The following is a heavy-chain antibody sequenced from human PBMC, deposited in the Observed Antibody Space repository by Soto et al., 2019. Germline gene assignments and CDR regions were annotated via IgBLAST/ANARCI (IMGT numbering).Heavy chain of an antibody. D-gene: IGHD3-16*01. Sequence: XVSLRLSCTASGFTFSIYSMLGVRKAPGKGLEWVAAISGDSIYIYHSDSVRGRFTISRDNAKNSLYLQMNSLRVEDTATYYCVTGITHGEHSFPDSCGQRNLVTVSS. CDR3: VTGITHGEHSFPDS. CDR2: ISGDSIYI. CDR1: GFTFSIYS. V-gene: IGHV3-21*01. J-gene: IGHJ4*02.